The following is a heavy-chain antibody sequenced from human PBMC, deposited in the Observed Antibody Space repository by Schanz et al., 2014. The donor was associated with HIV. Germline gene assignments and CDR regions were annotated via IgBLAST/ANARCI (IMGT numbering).Heavy chain of an antibody. Sequence: EVQLLESGGGLVQPGGSLRLSCTVSGFTFSRSAMTWVRQAPGKGLVWVSRINSDGSSTSYADSVKGRFAISRDNAKRTLYLQMNSLRAEESAVFYCARESNGAFDLWGRGTLVTVSS. J-gene: IGHJ2*01. CDR3: ARESNGAFDL. CDR2: INSDGSST. CDR1: GFTFSRSA. V-gene: IGHV3-74*01.